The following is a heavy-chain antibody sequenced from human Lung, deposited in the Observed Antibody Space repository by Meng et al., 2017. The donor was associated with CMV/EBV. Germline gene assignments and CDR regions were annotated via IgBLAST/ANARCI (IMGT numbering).Heavy chain of an antibody. D-gene: IGHD7-27*01. CDR3: ARDRSLSRLGRSDAFDF. CDR1: GYTFTLFD. V-gene: IGHV1-2*02. J-gene: IGHJ3*01. CDR2: INPNTDGT. Sequence: ASVKVSXKASGYTFTLFDIHWVRQAPGQGLEWLGWINPNTDGTNYEQRFQGRVAMTCDTSITTAYMELSILTSDDTAIYSCARDRSLSRLGRSDAFDFWGQGTXV.